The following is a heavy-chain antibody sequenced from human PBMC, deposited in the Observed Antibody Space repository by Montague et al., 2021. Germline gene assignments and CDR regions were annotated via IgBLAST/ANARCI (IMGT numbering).Heavy chain of an antibody. Sequence: SLRLSCAASGFTFSNYWMSWVRQAPGKGLEWVANIKQDGSGKHYVDSVKGRFTISRDNAKNSLYLKMNSLRAEDTAVYFCARDQGQGYCGGDCYVGLDYWGQGTLVTVSS. CDR1: GFTFSNYW. CDR2: IKQDGSGK. V-gene: IGHV3-7*01. J-gene: IGHJ4*02. D-gene: IGHD2-21*01. CDR3: ARDQGQGYCGGDCYVGLDY.